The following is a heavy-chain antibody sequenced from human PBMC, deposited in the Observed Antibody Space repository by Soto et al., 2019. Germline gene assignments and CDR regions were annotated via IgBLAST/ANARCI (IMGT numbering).Heavy chain of an antibody. CDR1: GGSISSSSYY. J-gene: IGHJ5*02. Sequence: SETLSLTCTVSGGSISSSSYYWGWIRQPPGKGLEWIGSIYYSGSTYYNPSLKSRVTISVDTSKNQFSLKLSSVTAADTAVYYCARTPSYDILTDNWFDPWGQGTLVTVSS. D-gene: IGHD3-9*01. CDR2: IYYSGST. CDR3: ARTPSYDILTDNWFDP. V-gene: IGHV4-39*01.